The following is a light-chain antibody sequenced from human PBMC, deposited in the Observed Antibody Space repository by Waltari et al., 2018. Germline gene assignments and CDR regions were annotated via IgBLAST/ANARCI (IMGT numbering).Light chain of an antibody. Sequence: QSALTQPRSVSGSPGQSVTISCTGTASDVGAYDYVSWYQQHPGKAPKLVIYDVDKRPSGVPDRFSGSKAGNTASLTISGLQADDEADYYCCSYAGRYTSVFGGGTKVTVL. CDR2: DVD. CDR3: CSYAGRYTSV. V-gene: IGLV2-11*01. CDR1: ASDVGAYDY. J-gene: IGLJ2*01.